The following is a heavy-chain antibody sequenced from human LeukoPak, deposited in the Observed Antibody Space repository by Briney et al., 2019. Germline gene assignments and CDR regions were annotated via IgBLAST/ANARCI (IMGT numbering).Heavy chain of an antibody. V-gene: IGHV3-11*01. D-gene: IGHD3-9*01. CDR1: GFTFSDYY. CDR2: ISSSGSTI. CDR3: FKAKTEYEILTGYYNVGYFDY. J-gene: IGHJ4*02. Sequence: GGALMLSFAASGFTFSDYYMSWIRQAPAKVLEWVSYISSSGSTIYDADFVKGRLNISRDNAKISLYLQMNSLRAEDTAVFFFFKAKTEYEILTGYYNVGYFDYWGQGTLVTVSS.